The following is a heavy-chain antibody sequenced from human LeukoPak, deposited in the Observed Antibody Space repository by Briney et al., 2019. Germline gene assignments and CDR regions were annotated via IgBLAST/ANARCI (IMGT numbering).Heavy chain of an antibody. D-gene: IGHD3-22*01. CDR3: ARGNYYETGGLPYAP. Sequence: SETLSLTCAVSGGSFSDYYWNWIRQPPGKGLEWIGEINHSGSTNYNPSLKSRVTISVDTSKNQFSLNLNSVTAADTAAYFCARGNYYETGGLPYAPWGQGTLVTVSS. V-gene: IGHV4-34*01. CDR1: GGSFSDYY. J-gene: IGHJ5*02. CDR2: INHSGST.